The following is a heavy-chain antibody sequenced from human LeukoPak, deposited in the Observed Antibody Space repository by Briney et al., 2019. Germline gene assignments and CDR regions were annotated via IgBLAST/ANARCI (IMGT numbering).Heavy chain of an antibody. D-gene: IGHD2/OR15-2a*01. CDR2: ITSSSSYT. CDR3: ASVRYNFPLH. CDR1: GFTFSDYY. V-gene: IGHV3-11*03. Sequence: GGSLRLSCAASGFTFSDYYMSWIGQAPGKGLEWVSYITSSSSYTNYADSVKGRFTISRDNAKKSLYLQMHSLRAEDTAVYYCASVRYNFPLHWGQGTLVTVSS. J-gene: IGHJ4*02.